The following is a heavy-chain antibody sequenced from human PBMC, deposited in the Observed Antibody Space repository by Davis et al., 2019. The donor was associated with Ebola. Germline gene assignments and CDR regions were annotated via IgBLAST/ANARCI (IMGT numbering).Heavy chain of an antibody. CDR2: INHSGST. J-gene: IGHJ4*02. D-gene: IGHD1-26*01. V-gene: IGHV4-34*01. CDR3: ARDLVGATTV. CDR1: GFTFSSYA. Sequence: GSLRLSCAASGFTFSSYAMSWVRQPPGKGLEWIGEINHSGSTNYNPSLKSRVTISVDTSKNQFSLKLSSVTAADTAVYYCARDLVGATTVWGQGTLVTVSS.